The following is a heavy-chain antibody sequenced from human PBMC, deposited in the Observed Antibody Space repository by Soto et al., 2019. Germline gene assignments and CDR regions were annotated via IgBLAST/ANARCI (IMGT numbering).Heavy chain of an antibody. V-gene: IGHV3-23*01. Sequence: GGSLRLSCAASGFTFSSYAMSWVRQAPGKGLEWVSAISGSGGSTYYADSVKGRFTISRDNSKNTLYLQMNSLRAEDTAVYYCAKSRDPYYYYYMDVWGKGTTVTVSS. CDR3: AKSRDPYYYYYMDV. CDR2: ISGSGGST. CDR1: GFTFSSYA. J-gene: IGHJ6*03.